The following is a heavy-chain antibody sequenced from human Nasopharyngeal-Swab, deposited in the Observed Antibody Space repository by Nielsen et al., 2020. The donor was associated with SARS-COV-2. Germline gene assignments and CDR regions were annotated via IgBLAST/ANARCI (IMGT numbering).Heavy chain of an antibody. CDR1: GFTFSSYG. Sequence: GESLKISCAASGFTFSSYGMHWVRQAPGKGLEWVAVISYDGSNKYYADSVKGRFTISRDNSKNTLYLQMNSLRAEDTAVYYCAKDSWDIVVVVAVPYYYYYMDVWGKGTTVTVPS. J-gene: IGHJ6*03. V-gene: IGHV3-30*18. D-gene: IGHD2-15*01. CDR2: ISYDGSNK. CDR3: AKDSWDIVVVVAVPYYYYYMDV.